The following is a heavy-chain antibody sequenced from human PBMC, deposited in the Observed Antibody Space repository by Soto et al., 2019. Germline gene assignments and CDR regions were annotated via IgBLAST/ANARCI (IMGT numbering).Heavy chain of an antibody. D-gene: IGHD6-13*01. Sequence: QVQLVQSGAEVKKPGASVKVSCKASGYTFTSYAMHWVRQAPGQRLEWMGWINAGNGNTKYSQKFQGRVTITRDTSASTAYMARCNLRSEATAVYYCARRIAAAGSGWFDPWGQGTLVTVSS. CDR3: ARRIAAAGSGWFDP. CDR1: GYTFTSYA. CDR2: INAGNGNT. J-gene: IGHJ5*02. V-gene: IGHV1-3*01.